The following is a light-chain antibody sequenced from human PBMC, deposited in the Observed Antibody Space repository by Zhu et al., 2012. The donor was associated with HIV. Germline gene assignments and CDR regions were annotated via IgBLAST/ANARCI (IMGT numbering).Light chain of an antibody. J-gene: IGKJ4*01. CDR3: QQRINWPLT. CDR1: QSASIF. Sequence: ATLSCRASQSASIFVAWYQQRPGQAPRLLIYDATKRATGIPARLSGSGSGTDFTLTISSLEPEDFALYYCQQRINWPLTFGGGTKVEIK. CDR2: DAT. V-gene: IGKV3-11*01.